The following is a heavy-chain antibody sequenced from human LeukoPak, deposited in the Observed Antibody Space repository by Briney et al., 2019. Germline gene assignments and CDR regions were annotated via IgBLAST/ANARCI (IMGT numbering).Heavy chain of an antibody. CDR2: IKQDGSEK. D-gene: IGHD6-19*01. CDR1: GLTFSSYW. Sequence: GGSLRLSCAASGLTFSSYWMSWVRQAPGKGLEWVANIKQDGSEKYYVDSVKGRFTISRDNAKNSLYLQMNSLRAEDTAVYYCARDVAVAGTGDYWGQGTLVTVPS. V-gene: IGHV3-7*03. CDR3: ARDVAVAGTGDY. J-gene: IGHJ4*02.